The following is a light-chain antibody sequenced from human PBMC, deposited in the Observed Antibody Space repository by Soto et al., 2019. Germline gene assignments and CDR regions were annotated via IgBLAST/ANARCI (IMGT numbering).Light chain of an antibody. CDR2: LIF. CDR1: QSLLHSNGNTY. V-gene: IGKV2-28*01. CDR3: MQGLHGPWT. Sequence: DVVMTQSPLSLPVTPGEPASISCRSSQSLLHSNGNTYLDWYLQKPGQSPQLLIYLIFNRASGVRDRFSGSGTGTDFTLKISRVEAEDVGVYYCMQGLHGPWTFGQGTKVEIK. J-gene: IGKJ1*01.